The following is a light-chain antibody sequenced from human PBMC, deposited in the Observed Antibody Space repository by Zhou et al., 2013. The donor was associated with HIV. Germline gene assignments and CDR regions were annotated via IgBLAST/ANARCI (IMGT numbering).Light chain of an antibody. J-gene: IGKJ5*01. CDR2: DAS. V-gene: IGKV3-20*01. Sequence: EIVLTQSPATLSLSPGERATLSCRASQSISNDLAWYQQKPGQGPRLLIYDASNRATDIPDRFSGSGSGTDFTLTISRLEPDDFAVFYCQHSGRSPITFGQGTRLEI. CDR3: QHSGRSPIT. CDR1: QSISND.